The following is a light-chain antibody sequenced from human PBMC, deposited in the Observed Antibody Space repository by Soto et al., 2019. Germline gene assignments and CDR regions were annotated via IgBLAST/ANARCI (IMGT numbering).Light chain of an antibody. CDR3: QQYNKWPLT. V-gene: IGKV3D-15*01. CDR1: QSVSSN. CDR2: GAS. J-gene: IGKJ1*01. Sequence: EILMTQSPATLSLSPGEGATLSCRTSQSVSSNYLAWYQQKPGQAPRLLIYGASSRATGIPVRFSGSASGTEFTLTISSLQSEDFTVYYCQQYNKWPLTFGQGTKVDIK.